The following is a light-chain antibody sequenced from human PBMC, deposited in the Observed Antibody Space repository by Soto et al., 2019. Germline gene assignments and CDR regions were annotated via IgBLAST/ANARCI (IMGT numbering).Light chain of an antibody. J-gene: IGKJ2*01. CDR1: QGIARS. V-gene: IGKV1-9*01. Sequence: DIQLTQSPSSLSASVGDRVTIACRASQGIARSLARYQQKPVKAPNLLIYAASTLQSGVPSRFSGRGSGTEFTLTINSLEPADFATYYCPQLYNYPRTFGQGTKLESK. CDR2: AAS. CDR3: PQLYNYPRT.